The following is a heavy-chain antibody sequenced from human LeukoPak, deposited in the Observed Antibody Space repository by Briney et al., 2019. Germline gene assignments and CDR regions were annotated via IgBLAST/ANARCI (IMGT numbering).Heavy chain of an antibody. CDR2: ISGSDGSTT. CDR1: GFTFNIYA. Sequence: GGSLRLSCAASGFTFNIYAMSWVRQAPGKGLEWVSVISGSDGSTTYYADSVKGRLTIYRDNSKNTLYLHMNSLRAEDTAVCYCARDLGGSYSTDHWGQGTLVTVST. CDR3: ARDLGGSYSTDH. D-gene: IGHD1-26*01. V-gene: IGHV3-23*01. J-gene: IGHJ4*02.